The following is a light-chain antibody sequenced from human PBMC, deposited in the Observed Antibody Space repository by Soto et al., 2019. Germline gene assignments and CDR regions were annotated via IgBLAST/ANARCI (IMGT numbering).Light chain of an antibody. J-gene: IGKJ4*01. CDR2: GAS. V-gene: IGKV3-20*01. Sequence: EIVLTQSPGTLSLSPGERATLSCRASQSVSSSYLAWYQQKPGQAPRLLIYGASSRATGIPDRVSGSGSGTDFTLTISRLEPEDLAVYYCQQCDGSPRLTCGGGTKLEIK. CDR3: QQCDGSPRLT. CDR1: QSVSSSY.